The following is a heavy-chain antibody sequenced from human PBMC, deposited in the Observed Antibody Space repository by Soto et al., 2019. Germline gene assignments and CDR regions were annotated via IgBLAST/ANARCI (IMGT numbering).Heavy chain of an antibody. V-gene: IGHV4-39*01. CDR2: IYYSGST. Sequence: SETLSLTCTVSGGSISSSSYYWGWIRQPPGKGLEWIGSIYYSGSTYYNPSLKSRVTISVDTSKNQFSLKLSSVTAADTAVYYCVRHGFYGDYYRDSCFDPWGQGTLVTVSS. CDR1: GGSISSSSYY. D-gene: IGHD4-17*01. CDR3: VRHGFYGDYYRDSCFDP. J-gene: IGHJ5*02.